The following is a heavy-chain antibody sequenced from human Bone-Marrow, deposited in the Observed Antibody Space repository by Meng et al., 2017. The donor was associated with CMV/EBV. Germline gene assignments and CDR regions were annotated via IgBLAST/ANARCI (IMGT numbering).Heavy chain of an antibody. CDR2: IIPILGIA. V-gene: IGHV1-69*10. Sequence: SVKVSCKASGGTFSSYAISWVRQAPGQGLEWMGGIIPILGIANYAQKFQGRVTITADKSTSTAYMELSSLRSEDTAVYYCARVPTVVVPAATYYYYGMDVWGQGTTVTGSS. D-gene: IGHD2-2*01. J-gene: IGHJ6*02. CDR3: ARVPTVVVPAATYYYYGMDV. CDR1: GGTFSSYA.